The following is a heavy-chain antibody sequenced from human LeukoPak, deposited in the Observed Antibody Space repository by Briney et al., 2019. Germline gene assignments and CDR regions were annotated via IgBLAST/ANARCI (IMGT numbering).Heavy chain of an antibody. V-gene: IGHV4-59*10. J-gene: IGHJ4*02. D-gene: IGHD1-26*01. CDR2: IYTSGST. CDR3: AWSGSYAGGFDY. CDR1: GGSFSGYY. Sequence: PSETLSLTCAVYGGSFSGYYWSWIRQPAGKGLEWIGRIYTSGSTNYNPSLKSRVTMSVDTSKNQFSLKLSSVTAADTAVYYCAWSGSYAGGFDYWGQGTLVTVSS.